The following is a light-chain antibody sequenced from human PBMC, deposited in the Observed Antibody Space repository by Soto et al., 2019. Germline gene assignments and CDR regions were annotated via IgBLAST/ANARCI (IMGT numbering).Light chain of an antibody. CDR1: QSISSY. V-gene: IGKV1-39*01. Sequence: DIQMTQSPSSLSASAGDRVTITCRASQSISSYLNWYQQKPGKAPKLLIYAASSLQSGVPSRFSGSGSGTDFTLTISSLQPQDFETYYCQQSYSTPLTFGAGTKVDI. CDR3: QQSYSTPLT. J-gene: IGKJ4*01. CDR2: AAS.